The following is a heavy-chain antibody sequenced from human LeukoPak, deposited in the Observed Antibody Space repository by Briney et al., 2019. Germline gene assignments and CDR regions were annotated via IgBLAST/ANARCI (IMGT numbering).Heavy chain of an antibody. J-gene: IGHJ4*02. CDR2: FDPEDGET. V-gene: IGHV1-24*01. CDR3: ATEIVTYYYGSGSYHH. D-gene: IGHD3-10*01. Sequence: ASVKVSCKASGYTFNNHYMYWVRQAPGKGLEWMGGFDPEDGETIYAQKFQGRVTMTEDTSTDTAYMELSSLRSEDTAVYYCATEIVTYYYGSGSYHHWGQGTLVTVSS. CDR1: GYTFNNHY.